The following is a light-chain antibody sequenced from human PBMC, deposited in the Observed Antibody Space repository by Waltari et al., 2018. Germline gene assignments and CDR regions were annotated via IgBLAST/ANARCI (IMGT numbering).Light chain of an antibody. CDR3: QQRGNLPET. CDR2: DAS. CDR1: QNVNSS. V-gene: IGKV3-11*01. J-gene: IGKJ2*01. Sequence: EIVLTQSPGTLSLSPGDRATLSCRASQNVNSSLAWYQQKRGQAPRLLIYDASKRATGIPDRISGSGSGTDFTLTISSLEPEDFAIYYCQQRGNLPETFGRGTRVEMK.